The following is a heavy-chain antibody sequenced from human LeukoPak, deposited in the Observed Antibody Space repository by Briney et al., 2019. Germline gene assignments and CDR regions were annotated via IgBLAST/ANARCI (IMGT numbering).Heavy chain of an antibody. CDR2: IIPIFGTA. J-gene: IGHJ5*02. CDR3: ARGARGYSGYDNWFDP. D-gene: IGHD5-12*01. V-gene: IGHV1-69*13. Sequence: GASVKVSCKASGGTFSSYAISWVRQAPGQGLEWMRGIIPIFGTANYAQKFQGRVTITADESTSTAYMELSSLRSEDTAVYYCARGARGYSGYDNWFDPWGQGTLVTVSS. CDR1: GGTFSSYA.